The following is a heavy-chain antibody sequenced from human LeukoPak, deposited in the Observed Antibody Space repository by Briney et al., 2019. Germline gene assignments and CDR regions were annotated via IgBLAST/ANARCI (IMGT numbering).Heavy chain of an antibody. CDR2: IIPIFGTA. D-gene: IGHD2-8*01. CDR3: ARARLLLMTPNWFDP. J-gene: IGHJ5*02. Sequence: GASVKVSCKASGGTSSSYAISWVRQAPGQGLEWMGGIIPIFGTANYAQKFQGRVTITTDESTSTAYMELSSLRSEDTAVYYCARARLLLMTPNWFDPWGQGTLVTVSS. CDR1: GGTSSSYA. V-gene: IGHV1-69*05.